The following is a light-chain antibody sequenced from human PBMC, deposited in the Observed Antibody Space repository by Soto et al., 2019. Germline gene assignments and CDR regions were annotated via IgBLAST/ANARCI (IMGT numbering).Light chain of an antibody. CDR3: QQYNNWLT. V-gene: IGKV3-15*01. Sequence: EVGMTQSPATLSAFPGERVTLTCRASESVGSNLSWYQQKRGQAPRLLIYGASTRATGVPARFSGSGSGTEFTLTISSLQSEDFALYYFQQYNNWLTFGGGTKVEIE. J-gene: IGKJ4*01. CDR1: ESVGSN. CDR2: GAS.